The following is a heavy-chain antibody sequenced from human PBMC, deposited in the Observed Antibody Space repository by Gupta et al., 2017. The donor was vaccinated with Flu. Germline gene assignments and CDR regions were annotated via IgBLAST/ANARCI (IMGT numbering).Heavy chain of an antibody. Sequence: QVQLQESGPGLVKPSETLSLTCTVSGGSISSYYWSWIRQPPGKGLEWIGYIYYSGSTNYNPSLKSRVTISVDTSKNQFSLKLSSVTAADTAVYYCARGRRSGYSYANWFDPWGQGTLVTVSS. CDR1: GGSISSYY. CDR2: IYYSGST. CDR3: ARGRRSGYSYANWFDP. J-gene: IGHJ5*02. D-gene: IGHD5-18*01. V-gene: IGHV4-59*01.